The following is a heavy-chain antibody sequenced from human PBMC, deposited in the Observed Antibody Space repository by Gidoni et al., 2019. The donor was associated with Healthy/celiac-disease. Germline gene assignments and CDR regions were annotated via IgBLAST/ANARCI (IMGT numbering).Heavy chain of an antibody. CDR3: ARDLLAHYYYYYGMDV. CDR1: GYTFTSYA. CDR2: INAGNGNT. V-gene: IGHV1-3*01. Sequence: QVQLVQSGAEVKKPGASVKVSCKASGYTFTSYAMHWVRQAPGQRLEWMGWINAGNGNTKYSQKFQGRVTITRDTSASTAYMELSSLRSEDTAVYYCARDLLAHYYYYYGMDVWGQGTTVTVSS. J-gene: IGHJ6*02.